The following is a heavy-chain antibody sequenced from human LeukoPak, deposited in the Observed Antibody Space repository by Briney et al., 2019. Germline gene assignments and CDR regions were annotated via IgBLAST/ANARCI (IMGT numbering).Heavy chain of an antibody. J-gene: IGHJ4*02. D-gene: IGHD3-3*02. Sequence: GGSLRLSCAASGFTFSSYAMGWVRQAPGKGLEWVAVISYDRSNKYYADSVKGRFTISRDNSKNTLYLQINSLRAEDTAVYYCAKRGLAFDYWGQGTLVTVSS. CDR3: AKRGLAFDY. CDR2: ISYDRSNK. V-gene: IGHV3-30*18. CDR1: GFTFSSYA.